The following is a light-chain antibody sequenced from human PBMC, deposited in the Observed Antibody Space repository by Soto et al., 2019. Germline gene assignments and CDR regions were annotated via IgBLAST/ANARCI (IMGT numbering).Light chain of an antibody. CDR1: PSVSNY. CDR3: QQRNIWPPVT. Sequence: EIVLTQSPATLSLSPGERATLSCRASPSVSNYLAWYQQKPGQAPRLLIYGAFNRATGIPARFSGSGSGADFTLTISSLEPEDFAVYYCQQRNIWPPVTFGQGTRLQNK. J-gene: IGKJ5*01. V-gene: IGKV3-11*01. CDR2: GAF.